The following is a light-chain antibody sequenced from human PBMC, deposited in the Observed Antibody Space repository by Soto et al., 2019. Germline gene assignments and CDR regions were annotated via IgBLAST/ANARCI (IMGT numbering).Light chain of an antibody. CDR3: HQFGSSPPII. V-gene: IGKV3-20*01. CDR1: QSISIRS. J-gene: IGKJ4*01. Sequence: IVLTQSPGTLSVSPGGRATLSCRASQSISIRSWHWVQQKPGQAPRLLIFASSSRATGIPDRFTGSGSGTDFTLTINGLDPEDVAVYYCHQFGSSPPIIFGGGTKVDIK. CDR2: ASS.